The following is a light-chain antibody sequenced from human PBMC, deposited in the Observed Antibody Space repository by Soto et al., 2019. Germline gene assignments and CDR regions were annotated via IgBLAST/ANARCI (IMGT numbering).Light chain of an antibody. CDR3: QQYNHWPPIT. J-gene: IGKJ5*01. V-gene: IGKV3-15*01. Sequence: EIVTTQSPAGQSLSPLQRETQSCRASQSVRSSLAWYQQKPGQAPRLLIYGASTRATGIPARFSGSGSETDFTLTISSLQSEDFAVYYCQQYNHWPPITFGQGTRLEIK. CDR2: GAS. CDR1: QSVRSS.